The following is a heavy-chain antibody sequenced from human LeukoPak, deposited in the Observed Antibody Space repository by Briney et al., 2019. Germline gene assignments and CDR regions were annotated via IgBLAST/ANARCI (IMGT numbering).Heavy chain of an antibody. CDR1: GFTFTSYG. CDR2: ISGSGTTT. Sequence: GGSLRLSCAASGFTFTSYGMNWVRQAPGKGLEWVSAISGSGTTTYYADSVKGRFTISRDNSRNTLYLQMNSLRAEDTAVYYCATATTPTISRHYFDSWGQGTLVTVSS. CDR3: ATATTPTISRHYFDS. D-gene: IGHD5-24*01. V-gene: IGHV3-23*01. J-gene: IGHJ4*02.